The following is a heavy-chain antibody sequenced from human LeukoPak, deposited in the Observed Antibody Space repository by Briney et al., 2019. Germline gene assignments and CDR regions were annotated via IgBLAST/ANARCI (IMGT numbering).Heavy chain of an antibody. J-gene: IGHJ4*02. Sequence: GGSLRLSCAASGFSVNGNHMSWVRQAPGKGLEWVSVMYGGGSTFYVESVKGRVIISRDNSKNMLFLQMNSLRAEDAGIYYCATVYNLDYFDYWGQGTLVAVSS. CDR2: MYGGGST. D-gene: IGHD3-10*01. CDR3: ATVYNLDYFDY. CDR1: GFSVNGNH. V-gene: IGHV3-66*01.